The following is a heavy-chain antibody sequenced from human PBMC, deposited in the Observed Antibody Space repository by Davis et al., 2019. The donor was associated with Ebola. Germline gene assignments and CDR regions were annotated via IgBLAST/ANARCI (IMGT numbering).Heavy chain of an antibody. D-gene: IGHD5-12*01. CDR3: ARPVATRPYVAFDI. CDR2: IYPGDSDT. V-gene: IGHV5-51*01. CDR1: GYSFTSYW. J-gene: IGHJ3*02. Sequence: GGSLRLSCKGSGYSFTSYWIGWVRQMPGKGLEWMGIIYPGDSDTRYSPSFQGQVTISADKSISTAYLQWSSLKASDTAMYYCARPVATRPYVAFDIWGQGTMVTVSS.